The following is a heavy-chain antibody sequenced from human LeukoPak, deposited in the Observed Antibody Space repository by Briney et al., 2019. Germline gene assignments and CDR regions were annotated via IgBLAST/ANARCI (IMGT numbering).Heavy chain of an antibody. CDR3: ARRGGRGVTYYYMDV. CDR1: GESFSGYY. Sequence: PSETLSLTCAVYGESFSGYYWSWIRQPPGKGLEWIGEINHSGSTNYNPSLKSRVTISVDTSKNQFSLKLSSVTAADTAVYYCARRGGRGVTYYYMDVWGKGTTVTVSS. V-gene: IGHV4-34*01. J-gene: IGHJ6*03. D-gene: IGHD3-16*01. CDR2: INHSGST.